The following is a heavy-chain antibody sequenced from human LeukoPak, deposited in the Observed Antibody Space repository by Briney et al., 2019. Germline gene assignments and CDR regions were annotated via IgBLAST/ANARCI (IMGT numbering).Heavy chain of an antibody. CDR2: INPSSGAT. J-gene: IGHJ6*02. CDR3: ARVSSAHYFYGMDV. CDR1: GYTFTDYY. V-gene: IGHV1-2*02. Sequence: ASVKVSCKASGYTFTDYYIHWVRQAPGQGLEWMGWINPSSGATNYAQKFQGRVTMTRDTPISTAYMELSRLRFDDTAVYYCARVSSAHYFYGMDVWGQGTTVTVSS. D-gene: IGHD2-2*01.